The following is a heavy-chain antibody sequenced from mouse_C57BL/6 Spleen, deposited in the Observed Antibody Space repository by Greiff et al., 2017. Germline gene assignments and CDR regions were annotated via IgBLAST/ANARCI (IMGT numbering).Heavy chain of an antibody. CDR3: ARWDDGDCEDAMDY. CDR2: IDPANGNT. V-gene: IGHV14-3*01. J-gene: IGHJ4*01. D-gene: IGHD2-3*01. CDR1: GFNIKNTY. Sequence: VQLQQPVAELVRPGASVKLSCTASGFNIKNTYMPWVKQRPEQGLEWIGRIDPANGNTKYAPKFQGKATITADTSSNTAYLQLSSLTSEDTAVYYCARWDDGDCEDAMDYWGQGTSVTVSS.